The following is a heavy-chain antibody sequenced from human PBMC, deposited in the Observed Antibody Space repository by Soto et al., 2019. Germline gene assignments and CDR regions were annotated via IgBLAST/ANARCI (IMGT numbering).Heavy chain of an antibody. V-gene: IGHV3-30*18. CDR3: AKEFFFQAEDGIRDTVPVSAFLLNRSSDL. Sequence: KGLERVAVISYDVSNKYYADSVKGRVNISRDNSKNTLYLQMNSLRAEDTAVYYCAKEFFFQAEDGIRDTVPVSAFLLNRSSDL. CDR2: ISYDVSNK. D-gene: IGHD2-15*01. J-gene: IGHJ2*01.